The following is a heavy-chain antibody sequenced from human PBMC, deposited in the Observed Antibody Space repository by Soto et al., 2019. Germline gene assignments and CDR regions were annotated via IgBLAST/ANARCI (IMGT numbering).Heavy chain of an antibody. CDR3: ARVLDYNWFDP. CDR2: ISSSGSSI. J-gene: IGHJ5*02. D-gene: IGHD3-9*01. Sequence: SLRLSCAASGFTFSNYEMNWVRQAPGKGLEWVSYISSSGSSIYYADSVKGRFTMSRDNAKNSLYLQMNSLRAEDTAVYYCARVLDYNWFDPWGQGTLVTVSS. V-gene: IGHV3-48*03. CDR1: GFTFSNYE.